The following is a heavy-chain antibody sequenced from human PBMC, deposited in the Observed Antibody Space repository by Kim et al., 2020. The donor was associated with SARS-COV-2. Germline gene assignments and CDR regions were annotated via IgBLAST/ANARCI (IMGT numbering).Heavy chain of an antibody. D-gene: IGHD1-26*01. J-gene: IGHJ4*02. V-gene: IGHV3-30*02. CDR3: AKESYPSYYGNCYFDY. Sequence: SVKGRFTISRDNSKNTLYLQMNSLRAEDTAVYYCAKESYPSYYGNCYFDYWGQGTLVTVSS.